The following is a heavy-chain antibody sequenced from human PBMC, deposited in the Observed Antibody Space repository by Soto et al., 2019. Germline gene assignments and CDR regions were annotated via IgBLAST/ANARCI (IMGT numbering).Heavy chain of an antibody. Sequence: GSLRLSCAASGFTFSSYAMSWVRQAPGKGLEWVSAISGSGGSTYYADSVKGRFTISRDNSKNTLYLQMNSLRAEDTAVYYCAKDRITMVRGVLYYFDYWGQGTLVTVSS. CDR3: AKDRITMVRGVLYYFDY. CDR1: GFTFSSYA. D-gene: IGHD3-10*01. J-gene: IGHJ4*02. V-gene: IGHV3-23*01. CDR2: ISGSGGST.